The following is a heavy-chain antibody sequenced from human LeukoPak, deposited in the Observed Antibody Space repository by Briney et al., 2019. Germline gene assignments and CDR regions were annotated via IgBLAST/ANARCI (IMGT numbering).Heavy chain of an antibody. Sequence: GGSLRLSCAASGFTFSSYAMNWVRQAPGKGLEWVSSISGRSADIYYADSVKGRFTISRDNAKNSVFLQMNNLRVEDTAVYYCARDVRPTRITMVRGVISLDYWGQGTLVTVSS. D-gene: IGHD3-10*01. CDR1: GFTFSSYA. V-gene: IGHV3-21*04. J-gene: IGHJ4*02. CDR2: ISGRSADI. CDR3: ARDVRPTRITMVRGVISLDY.